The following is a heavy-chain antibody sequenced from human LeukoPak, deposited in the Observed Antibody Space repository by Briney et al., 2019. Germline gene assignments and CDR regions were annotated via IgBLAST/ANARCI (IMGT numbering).Heavy chain of an antibody. D-gene: IGHD5-12*01. J-gene: IGHJ4*02. Sequence: GGSLRLSCLTSGFTLSTNAMSWVRQAPGKGLEWISGISGSGASTYYADSVKGRFTISRDNSKNTVYLQMNSLRAEDTAVYYCARLVIYSGYDSGVRSGWYYFDYWGQGTLVTVSS. CDR2: ISGSGAST. CDR3: ARLVIYSGYDSGVRSGWYYFDY. V-gene: IGHV3-23*01. CDR1: GFTLSTNA.